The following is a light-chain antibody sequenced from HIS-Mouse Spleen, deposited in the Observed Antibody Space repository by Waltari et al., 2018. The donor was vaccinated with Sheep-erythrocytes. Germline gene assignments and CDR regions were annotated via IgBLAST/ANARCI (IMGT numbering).Light chain of an antibody. Sequence: EIVLTQSTATLSLSPGERATLSCRASQSVSSYLAWYQQKPGQDPRLLIYDASNRATGIPARFSGSGSGTDFTLTISSLEPEDFAVYYCQQRSNWLTFGGGTKVEIK. CDR1: QSVSSY. CDR3: QQRSNWLT. CDR2: DAS. V-gene: IGKV3-11*01. J-gene: IGKJ4*01.